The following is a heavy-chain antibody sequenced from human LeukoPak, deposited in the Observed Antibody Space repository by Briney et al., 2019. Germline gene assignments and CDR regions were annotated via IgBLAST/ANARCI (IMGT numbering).Heavy chain of an antibody. D-gene: IGHD7-27*01. CDR2: ISSSGNT. J-gene: IGHJ4*02. CDR3: ARDWDGDGSNFDY. V-gene: IGHV3-11*01. CDR1: GFTFSDYY. Sequence: GGSLRLSCAASGFTFSDYYMSWIRQSPGKGLEWISYISSSGNTHYADSVKGRFTTSRDNAKNSLYLQMNSLRAEDTAVYYCARDWDGDGSNFDYWGQGTLVTVSS.